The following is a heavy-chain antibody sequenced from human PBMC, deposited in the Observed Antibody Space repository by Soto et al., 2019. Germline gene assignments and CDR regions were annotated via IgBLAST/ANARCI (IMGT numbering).Heavy chain of an antibody. J-gene: IGHJ4*02. CDR2: ISYDGSNK. V-gene: IGHV3-30*18. D-gene: IGHD3-3*01. Sequence: GGSLRLSCAASGFTFSSYGMHWVRQAPGKGLEWVAVISYDGSNKYYADSVKGRFTISRDNSKNTLYLQMNSLRAEDTAVYYCAKDSVRDDFLIGYWGQGTLVTVSS. CDR3: AKDSVRDDFLIGY. CDR1: GFTFSSYG.